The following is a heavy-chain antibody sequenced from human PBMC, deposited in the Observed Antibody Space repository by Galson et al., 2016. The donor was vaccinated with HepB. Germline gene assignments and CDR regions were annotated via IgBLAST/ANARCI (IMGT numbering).Heavy chain of an antibody. CDR1: GFTFSNYA. V-gene: IGHV3-23*01. J-gene: IGHJ6*04. CDR3: AKDSVITSGGAIITSLGDYYGLDV. D-gene: IGHD3-16*02. CDR2: IHGRAGNT. Sequence: SLRLSCAASGFTFSNYAMTWVRQAPGKGLEWVSGIHGRAGNTFYADSVKGRFIISRDNSRNTLFLQMNGLRAEDTAVYFCAKDSVITSGGAIITSLGDYYGLDVWGKGTTVIVSS.